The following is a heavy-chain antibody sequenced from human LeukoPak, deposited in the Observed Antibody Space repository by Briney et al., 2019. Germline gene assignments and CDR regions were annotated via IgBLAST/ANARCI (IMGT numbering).Heavy chain of an antibody. D-gene: IGHD5-24*01. J-gene: IGHJ4*02. CDR2: TSYDGTEK. CDR1: GFTFSGYG. Sequence: GGSLRLSCAASGFTFSGYGMHWVRQVPGKGLEWVAVTSYDGTEKYYEDSVKGRFTISRDNSKNTLYLQMNSLRAEDTAVYYCASPRRDDLPFDYWGQGTLVTVSS. CDR3: ASPRRDDLPFDY. V-gene: IGHV3-30*03.